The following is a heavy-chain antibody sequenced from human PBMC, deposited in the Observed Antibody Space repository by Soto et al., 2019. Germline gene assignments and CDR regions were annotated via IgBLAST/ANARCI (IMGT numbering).Heavy chain of an antibody. CDR1: GGSISSGGYS. V-gene: IGHV4-30-2*01. CDR3: ARGEGGYCSGGSCYPPGYWFDP. Sequence: SETLSLTCAVSGGSISSGGYSWSWIRQPPGKGLEWIGYIYHSGSTYYNPSLKSRVTISVDRSKNQFSLKLSSVTAADTAVYYCARGEGGYCSGGSCYPPGYWFDPWGQGTLVTVSS. D-gene: IGHD2-15*01. CDR2: IYHSGST. J-gene: IGHJ5*02.